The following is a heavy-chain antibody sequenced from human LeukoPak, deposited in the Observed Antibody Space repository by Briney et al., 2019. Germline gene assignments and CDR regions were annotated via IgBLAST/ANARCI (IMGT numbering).Heavy chain of an antibody. Sequence: ASVKVSCKASGYTFPNYGISWVRQAPGQGLEWMGWISTYNGDTNYAQKFQGRVTITADESTSTAYMELSSLRSEDTAVYYCARVTGGSYYGDYWGQGTLVTVSS. CDR1: GYTFPNYG. V-gene: IGHV1-18*01. D-gene: IGHD1-26*01. CDR3: ARVTGGSYYGDY. J-gene: IGHJ4*02. CDR2: ISTYNGDT.